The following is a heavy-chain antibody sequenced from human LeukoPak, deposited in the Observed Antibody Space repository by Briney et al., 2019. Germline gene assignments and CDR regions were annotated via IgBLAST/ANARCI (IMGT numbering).Heavy chain of an antibody. Sequence: EASVKVSCKASGYTFTSYGISWVRQAPGQGLEWMGWISAYNGNTNYAQKLQGRVTMTTDTSTSTAYMELRSLRSDDTAVYYCARVRGSGYKWEFGYWGQGTLVTVSS. J-gene: IGHJ4*02. CDR3: ARVRGSGYKWEFGY. V-gene: IGHV1-18*01. CDR1: GYTFTSYG. CDR2: ISAYNGNT. D-gene: IGHD3-22*01.